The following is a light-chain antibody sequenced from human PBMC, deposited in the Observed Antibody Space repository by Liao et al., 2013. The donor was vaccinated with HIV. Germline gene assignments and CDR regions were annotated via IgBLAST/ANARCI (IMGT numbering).Light chain of an antibody. CDR3: QAWDSSTVV. Sequence: SYELTQPPSVSVAPGKTARITCGGKNIGSKSVHWYQQKPGQAPVMVISQDIKRPSGIPERFSGSSSGNTATLTISGTQGMDEADYYCQAWDSSTVVFGGGTKLTVL. V-gene: IGLV3-21*01. CDR2: QDI. J-gene: IGLJ3*02. CDR1: NIGSKS.